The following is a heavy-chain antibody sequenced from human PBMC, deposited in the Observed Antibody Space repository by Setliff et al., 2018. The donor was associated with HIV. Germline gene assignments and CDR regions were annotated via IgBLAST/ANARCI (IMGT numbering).Heavy chain of an antibody. CDR1: GVSISDHY. Sequence: SETLSLTCFVSGVSISDHYWGWIRQPPGKGLEWIGYIYSSGTTQYNPSVESRVTMSLDTSRDQFSLNLRSVTAADMAVYYCARPADCSSTSCYLWYFDLWGRGTLVTVSS. CDR2: IYSSGTT. CDR3: ARPADCSSTSCYLWYFDL. D-gene: IGHD2-2*01. V-gene: IGHV4-4*09. J-gene: IGHJ2*01.